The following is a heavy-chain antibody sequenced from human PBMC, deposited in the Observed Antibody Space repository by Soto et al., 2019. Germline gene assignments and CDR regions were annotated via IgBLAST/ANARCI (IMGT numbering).Heavy chain of an antibody. D-gene: IGHD5-12*01. Sequence: QVQLQESGPGLVKPSQTLSLTCTVSGGSISSGDHYWSWIRQPPGKGLEWIGYISYSGDTFYNPSLKSRVTISVDASKNQFSLKLSSVTAADTAVYYCASRVVATISYCDYWGQGTLVTVSS. CDR1: GGSISSGDHY. V-gene: IGHV4-30-4*01. CDR2: ISYSGDT. J-gene: IGHJ4*02. CDR3: ASRVVATISYCDY.